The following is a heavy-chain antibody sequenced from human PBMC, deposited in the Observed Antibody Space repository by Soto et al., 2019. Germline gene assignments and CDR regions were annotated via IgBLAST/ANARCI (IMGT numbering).Heavy chain of an antibody. CDR1: GFSIISGGSY. D-gene: IGHD6-19*01. Sequence: SETLSLTCTVSGFSIISGGSYWSWIRQHPGKGLEWIGYIYCSGSAYYNASLKSRLTISVDTSKNQFSLRLTSVTAADTAVYFCARRSPRLVDSWGQGTLVTVSS. CDR2: IYCSGSA. V-gene: IGHV4-31*03. J-gene: IGHJ4*02. CDR3: ARRSPRLVDS.